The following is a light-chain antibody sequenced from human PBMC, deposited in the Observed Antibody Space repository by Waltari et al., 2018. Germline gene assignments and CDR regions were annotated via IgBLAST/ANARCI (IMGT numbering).Light chain of an antibody. CDR3: QQYNDWPRT. V-gene: IGKV3-15*01. CDR2: DAS. CDR1: QSVSVN. Sequence: VLTQSPATLSVSPGERATLSCRASQSVSVNLAWYQQKPGQAPRLLIYDASTRATGFPARFSGSGSGTECTLTISSLQSEDFALYYCQQYNDWPRTFGQGTQVEIK. J-gene: IGKJ1*01.